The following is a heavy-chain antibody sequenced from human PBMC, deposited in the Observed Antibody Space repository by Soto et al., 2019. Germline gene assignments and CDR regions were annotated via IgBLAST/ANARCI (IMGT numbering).Heavy chain of an antibody. D-gene: IGHD4-17*01. CDR2: IIPIFGTA. CDR1: GGTFSSYA. Sequence: ASVKVSCKASGGTFSSYAISWVRQAPGQGLEWMGGIIPIFGTANYAQKFQGRVTITADESTSTAYMELSSLRSEDTAVYYCAFLENETLHDYGDYALGYFDYWGQGTLVTVSS. V-gene: IGHV1-69*13. J-gene: IGHJ4*02. CDR3: AFLENETLHDYGDYALGYFDY.